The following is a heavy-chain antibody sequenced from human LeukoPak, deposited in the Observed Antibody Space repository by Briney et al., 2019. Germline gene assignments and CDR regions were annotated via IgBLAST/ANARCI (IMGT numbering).Heavy chain of an antibody. D-gene: IGHD2-21*01. J-gene: IGHJ4*02. V-gene: IGHV3-30-3*01. CDR3: GRTGDLWFYVDN. CDR1: GFTFSSYA. CDR2: ISYDGNDK. Sequence: GRSLRLSCAASGFTFSSYAMHWVRQAPGKGLEWVALISYDGNDKYYAESVKGRLTISRDNSRNMVYLQMNSLRAEDTAIYYCGRTGDLWFYVDNWGQGTLVTVSS.